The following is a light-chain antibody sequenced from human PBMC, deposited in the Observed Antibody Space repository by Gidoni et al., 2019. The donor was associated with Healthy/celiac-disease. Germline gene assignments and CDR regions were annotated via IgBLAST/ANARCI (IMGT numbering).Light chain of an antibody. CDR1: QGISND. V-gene: IGKV1-17*01. CDR3: LQHNSYPQLT. CDR2: AAS. J-gene: IGKJ4*01. Sequence: DIQMTQSPSSLSASVGDRVTITCRESQGISNDLGCYQQKPGKATKRLIYAASSLQSGVPSRFSGSGSGTEFTLTISSLQPEDFATYYCLQHNSYPQLTFGGGTKVEIK.